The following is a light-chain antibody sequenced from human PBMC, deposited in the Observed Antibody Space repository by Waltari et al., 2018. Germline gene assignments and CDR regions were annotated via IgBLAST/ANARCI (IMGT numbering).Light chain of an antibody. V-gene: IGLV3-19*01. CDR3: LSRDISSTRF. J-gene: IGLJ2*01. Sequence: SSELTQDPTVSVALGPTVRITCPGARLRRYLASWYQQRPGQAPVLVFYGQDNRPSGIPDRFSGSTSGDTATLTITGTQAEDEADYYCLSRDISSTRFFGGGTRLTV. CDR1: RLRRYL. CDR2: GQD.